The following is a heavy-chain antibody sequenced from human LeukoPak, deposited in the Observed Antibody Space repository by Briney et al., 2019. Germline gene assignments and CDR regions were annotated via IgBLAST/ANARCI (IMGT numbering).Heavy chain of an antibody. CDR1: GFVFSDFS. V-gene: IGHV3-23*01. CDR3: AKVGDYGSGY. J-gene: IGHJ4*02. D-gene: IGHD4-17*01. CDR2: ISGSGGST. Sequence: GGSLRLSCAASGFVFSDFSLNWVRQAPGKGLEWVSAISGSGGSTYYADSVKGRFTISRDNSKNTLYLQMNSLRAEDTAVYYCAKVGDYGSGYWGQGTLVTVSS.